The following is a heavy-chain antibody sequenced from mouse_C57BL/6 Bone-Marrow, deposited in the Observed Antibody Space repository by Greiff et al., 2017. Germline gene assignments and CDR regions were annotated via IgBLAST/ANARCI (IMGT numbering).Heavy chain of an antibody. J-gene: IGHJ2*01. D-gene: IGHD4-1*01. Sequence: EVMLVESGGGLVKPGGSLKLSCAASGFTFSDYGMHWVRQAPEKGLEWVAYISSGSSTIYYADTVKGRFTISRDNAKNTLFLQMTSLRSEDTAMYYCAIALGENFDYWGQGTTLTVSS. CDR2: ISSGSSTI. CDR3: AIALGENFDY. CDR1: GFTFSDYG. V-gene: IGHV5-17*01.